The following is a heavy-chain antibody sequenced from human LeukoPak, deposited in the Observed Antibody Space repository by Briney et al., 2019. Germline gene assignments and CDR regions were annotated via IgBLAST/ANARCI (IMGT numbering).Heavy chain of an antibody. CDR1: GASVSSYH. Sequence: PSETLSLTCTVSGASVSSYHWSWIRQPPGKGLEWIGYIYYRGSTNYNPSLKSRVTISVDTSKNQFSLKLGSVTAADTAVYYCASGLYPAAGTDHQFDYWGQGTLVTVSS. V-gene: IGHV4-59*02. CDR2: IYYRGST. J-gene: IGHJ4*02. CDR3: ASGLYPAAGTDHQFDY. D-gene: IGHD6-13*01.